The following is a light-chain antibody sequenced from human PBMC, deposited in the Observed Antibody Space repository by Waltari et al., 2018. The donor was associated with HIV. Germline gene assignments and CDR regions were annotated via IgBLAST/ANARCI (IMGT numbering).Light chain of an antibody. Sequence: DIVMTQSPDSMAVSLGERATINCKSSQGVLSSSSYRDYLGWYQQKPGQPPKLIIYWASTRESEVPDRFSGSGYGTDFTLTISNLQAEDVAVYYCQQYLRTPWTFGQGTRVEIK. V-gene: IGKV4-1*01. CDR1: QGVLSSSSYRDY. CDR2: WAS. CDR3: QQYLRTPWT. J-gene: IGKJ1*01.